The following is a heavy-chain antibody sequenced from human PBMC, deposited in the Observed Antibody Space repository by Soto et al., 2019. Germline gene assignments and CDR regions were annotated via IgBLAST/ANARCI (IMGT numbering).Heavy chain of an antibody. J-gene: IGHJ3*02. D-gene: IGHD1-26*01. Sequence: SETLSLTCTVSGGSVISGSYYWSWIRQPPGKGLEWIGYIYYSGSTNYNPSLKSRVTISVDTSKNQFSLKLSSVAAADTAVYYCASRGSGSYTGDAFDIWGQGTMVTVSS. CDR3: ASRGSGSYTGDAFDI. CDR2: IYYSGST. CDR1: GGSVISGSYY. V-gene: IGHV4-61*01.